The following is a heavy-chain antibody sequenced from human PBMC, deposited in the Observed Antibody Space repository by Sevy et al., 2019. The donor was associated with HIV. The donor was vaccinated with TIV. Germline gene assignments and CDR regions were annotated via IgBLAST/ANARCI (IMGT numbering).Heavy chain of an antibody. D-gene: IGHD6-13*01. CDR3: ARDTGGIGMDV. V-gene: IGHV3-7*01. J-gene: IGHJ6*02. Sequence: GGSLRLSCAASGFTFSSHWMSWVRQAPGKGLEWVANIKQDGSENYYVDSVKGRFTISRDNAKNSLSLQMNGLRAEDTAVYYCARDTGGIGMDVWGQGTTVTVSS. CDR1: GFTFSSHW. CDR2: IKQDGSEN.